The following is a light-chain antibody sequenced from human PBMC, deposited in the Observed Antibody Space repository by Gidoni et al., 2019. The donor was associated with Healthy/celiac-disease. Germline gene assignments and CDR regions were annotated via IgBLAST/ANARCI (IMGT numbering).Light chain of an antibody. CDR2: GAS. CDR1: QSVSSSY. CDR3: QQYGSSPLT. Sequence: EIVLTQCTGTLSLSPGVRATPSCRAGQSVSSSYLAWYQQKPGQAPRLLIYGASSRATGVPDRFSGSGSGTDFTLTISRLEPEDFAVYYCQQYGSSPLTFGGGTKVEIK. V-gene: IGKV3-20*01. J-gene: IGKJ4*01.